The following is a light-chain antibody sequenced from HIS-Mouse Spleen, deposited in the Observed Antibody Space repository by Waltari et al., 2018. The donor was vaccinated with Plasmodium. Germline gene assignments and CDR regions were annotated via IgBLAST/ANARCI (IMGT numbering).Light chain of an antibody. CDR3: QQYYSYPLT. CDR1: QSVSSN. J-gene: IGKJ4*01. CDR2: GAS. Sequence: EIVMTQSPATLSVSPGERATLSCRASQSVSSNLAWYQQKPGQAPRLLIYGASTRATGIPAGFSGSGSGTEFTLTISCLQSEDFATYYCQQYYSYPLTFGGGTKVEIK. V-gene: IGKV3-15*01.